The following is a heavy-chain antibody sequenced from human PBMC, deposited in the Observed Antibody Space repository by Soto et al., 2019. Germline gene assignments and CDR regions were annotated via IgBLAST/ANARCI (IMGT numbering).Heavy chain of an antibody. D-gene: IGHD3-10*01. V-gene: IGHV4-61*01. J-gene: IGHJ4*02. CDR3: ARGVTVGRGPIIIVYYFGY. CDR1: GGSVSSGSYY. CDR2: IYHTGGT. Sequence: SETLSLTCTVSGGSVSSGSYYWSWIRQPPGKGLEWIGYIYHTGGTNSNPSLESRVTISVDKSKNQFSLKLNSLTAADTAVYYCARGVTVGRGPIIIVYYFGYWGQGTLVTVSS.